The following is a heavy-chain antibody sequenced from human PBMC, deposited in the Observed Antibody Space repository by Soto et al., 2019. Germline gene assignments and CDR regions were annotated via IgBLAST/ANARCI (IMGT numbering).Heavy chain of an antibody. V-gene: IGHV3-30-3*01. Sequence: QVQLVESGGGVVQPGNSLRLSCAGSGFPFSAEAMHWVRQAPGKGLVWVAAISYDGNNKNHSDSVRGRFTVARDNSMNTLYLQIYSLRPEDTAVYYSARDYSSGCCRDSLGQGSMVTVSS. CDR2: ISYDGNNK. CDR1: GFPFSAEA. D-gene: IGHD6-25*01. CDR3: ARDYSSGCCRDS. J-gene: IGHJ4*02.